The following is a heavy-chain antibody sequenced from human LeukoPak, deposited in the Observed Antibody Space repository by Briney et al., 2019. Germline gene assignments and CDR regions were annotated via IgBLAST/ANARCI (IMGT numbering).Heavy chain of an antibody. V-gene: IGHV3-23*01. CDR2: MSSSDDGR. J-gene: IGHJ4*02. Sequence: GGSLRLSCATSGFSFSSYAMSWVRQAPGKGLEWVSAMSSSDDGRYYAASVRGRFTISRDTSRSTLYLQMDSQRAEDTALYYCAKGALLQWLLSHFDYWGQGTLVTVSS. CDR1: GFSFSSYA. CDR3: AKGALLQWLLSHFDY. D-gene: IGHD3-3*01.